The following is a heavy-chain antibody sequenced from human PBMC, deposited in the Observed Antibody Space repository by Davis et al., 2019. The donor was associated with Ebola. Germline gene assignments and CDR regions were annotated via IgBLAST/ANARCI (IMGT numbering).Heavy chain of an antibody. J-gene: IGHJ4*02. CDR3: ARAGRITIFGVANFDY. CDR1: GFTFSSYE. CDR2: ISSTGSTI. V-gene: IGHV3-48*03. D-gene: IGHD3-3*01. Sequence: GESLKISCTGSGFTFSSYEMNWVRQAPGKGLEWISYISSTGSTIKYADSVKGRFTISRDNAKNSLYLQMNSLRAEDTAVYYCARAGRITIFGVANFDYWGQGALVTVSS.